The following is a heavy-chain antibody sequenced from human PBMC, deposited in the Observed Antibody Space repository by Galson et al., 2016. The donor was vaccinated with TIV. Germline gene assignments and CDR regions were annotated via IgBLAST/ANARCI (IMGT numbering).Heavy chain of an antibody. CDR3: ARGSGDTYYHYFGMDV. J-gene: IGHJ6*02. CDR1: GATLNKYA. D-gene: IGHD4-17*01. CDR2: IIPIFGTA. Sequence: SVKVSCKASGATLNKYAISWVRQAPGQGLEWMGGIIPIFGTANYAQKFQGRVTITADEFPSAAYMELNSLRSEDTAVYYCARGSGDTYYHYFGMDVWGQGTTVTVSS. V-gene: IGHV1-69*13.